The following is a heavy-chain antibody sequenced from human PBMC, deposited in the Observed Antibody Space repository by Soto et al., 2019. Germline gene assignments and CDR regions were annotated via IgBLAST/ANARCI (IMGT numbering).Heavy chain of an antibody. D-gene: IGHD3-22*01. J-gene: IGHJ4*02. CDR1: GFTFRNQD. CDR2: ISGLGGVT. V-gene: IGHV3-23*01. Sequence: EVQLLESGGGLVQPGGSLRLTCVGSGFTFRNQDMRWVRQAPGKGLEWVSGISGLGGVTYYADSVKGRFTISRDNSKNTLYLQMNNLRANDTAVYYCAKDRQFRSYYESAGHYNDWGQGTLVTVSS. CDR3: AKDRQFRSYYESAGHYND.